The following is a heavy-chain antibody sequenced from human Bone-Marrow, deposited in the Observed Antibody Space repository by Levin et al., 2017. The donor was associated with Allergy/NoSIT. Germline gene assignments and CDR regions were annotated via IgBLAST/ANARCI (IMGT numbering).Heavy chain of an antibody. Sequence: GGSLRLSCTASGFTFSNAWMSWVRQAPGKGLEWVGRIKSKTDGGTTDYAAPVKDRFTVSRDDSKNTLYLQMNSLKTEDTAVYYCTTEPYYYDSSGFYAWGQGTLVTVSS. J-gene: IGHJ5*02. V-gene: IGHV3-15*01. CDR1: GFTFSNAW. CDR2: IKSKTDGGTT. D-gene: IGHD3-22*01. CDR3: TTEPYYYDSSGFYA.